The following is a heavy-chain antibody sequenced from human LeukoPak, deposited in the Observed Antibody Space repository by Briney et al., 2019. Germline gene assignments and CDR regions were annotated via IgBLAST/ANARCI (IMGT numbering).Heavy chain of an antibody. CDR1: GYTFTGYY. CDR3: ARGSRGYSYGYGYYFDY. V-gene: IGHV1-2*02. D-gene: IGHD5-18*01. Sequence: GASVKVSCKASGYTFTGYYMHWVRQAPGQGLEWMGWINPNSGGTNYAQKFQSRVTMTRDTSISTAYMELSRLRSDDTAVYYCARGSRGYSYGYGYYFDYWGQGTLVTVSS. J-gene: IGHJ4*02. CDR2: INPNSGGT.